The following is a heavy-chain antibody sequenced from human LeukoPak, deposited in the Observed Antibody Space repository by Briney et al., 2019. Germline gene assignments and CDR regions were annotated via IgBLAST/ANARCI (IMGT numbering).Heavy chain of an antibody. V-gene: IGHV4-39*01. CDR3: ARLQRVGPFDY. CDR1: GGSISSSSYY. Sequence: PSETLSLTCTVSGGSISSSSYYWGWIRQPPGKGPEWIGSIYYSGSAYYNPSLKSRVTIFVDTSRNQVSLKLSSVTAADTAVYYCARLQRVGPFDYWGQGTLVTVSS. J-gene: IGHJ4*02. CDR2: IYYSGSA. D-gene: IGHD1-26*01.